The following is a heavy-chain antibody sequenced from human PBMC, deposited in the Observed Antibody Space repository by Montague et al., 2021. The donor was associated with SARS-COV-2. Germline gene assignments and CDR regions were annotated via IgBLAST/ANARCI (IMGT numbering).Heavy chain of an antibody. Sequence: SETLSLTCAVYGGSITESSWTWIRQVPGKGLEWLGEVDPRGGATHHPSLPDRRTITVDRTKNKVFLRLTSVNAADTAVYFCARVNKGYYQYPGGLSWFDPWGQGTLVIVST. D-gene: IGHD3-10*01. V-gene: IGHV4-34*01. CDR2: VDPRGGA. CDR3: ARVNKGYYQYPGGLSWFDP. CDR1: GGSITESS. J-gene: IGHJ5*01.